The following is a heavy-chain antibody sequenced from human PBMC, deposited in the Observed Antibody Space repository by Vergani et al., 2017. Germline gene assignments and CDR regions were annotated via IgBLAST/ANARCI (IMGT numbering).Heavy chain of an antibody. CDR2: ISHDGSNK. Sequence: QVQLVESGGGVVQPGRSLRLSCAASGFTFSSYAMHWVRQAPGKGLEWVAVISHDGSNKYYADSVKGRFTISRDNSKNTLYLQMNSLRAEDTAVYYCARALVVTASITDYWGQGTLVTVSS. D-gene: IGHD2-21*02. J-gene: IGHJ4*02. CDR3: ARALVVTASITDY. V-gene: IGHV3-30*01. CDR1: GFTFSSYA.